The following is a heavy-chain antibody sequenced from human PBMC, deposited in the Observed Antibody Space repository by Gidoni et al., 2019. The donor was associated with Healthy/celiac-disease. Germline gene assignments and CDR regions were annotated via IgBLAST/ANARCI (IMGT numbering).Heavy chain of an antibody. CDR2: INPSGGST. D-gene: IGHD3-22*01. J-gene: IGHJ3*02. V-gene: IGHV1-46*03. Sequence: QVQLVQSGAEVKKPGASVKVSCKASGYTFTSYYMHWVRQAPGQGLEWMGIINPSGGSTSYAQKFQGRVTMTRDTSTSTVYMELSSLRSEDTAVYYCARAVNYYDSSGFLINHDAFDIWGQGTMVTVSS. CDR3: ARAVNYYDSSGFLINHDAFDI. CDR1: GYTFTSYY.